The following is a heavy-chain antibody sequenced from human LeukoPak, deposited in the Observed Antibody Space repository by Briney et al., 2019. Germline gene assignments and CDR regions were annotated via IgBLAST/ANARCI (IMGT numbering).Heavy chain of an antibody. CDR3: ARERYYGSGSYSISYYYYGMDV. Sequence: GGSLRLSCAASGFTSSSYGMHWVRQAPGKGLEWVAVIWYDGSNKYYADSVKGRFTISRDNSKNTLYLQMNSLRAEDTAVYYCARERYYGSGSYSISYYYYGMDVWGQGTTVIASS. CDR1: GFTSSSYG. D-gene: IGHD3-10*01. J-gene: IGHJ6*02. CDR2: IWYDGSNK. V-gene: IGHV3-33*01.